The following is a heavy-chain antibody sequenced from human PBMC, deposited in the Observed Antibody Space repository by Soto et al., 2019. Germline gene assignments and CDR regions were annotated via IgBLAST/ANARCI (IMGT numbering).Heavy chain of an antibody. CDR2: INHSGVT. D-gene: IGHD6-19*01. V-gene: IGHV4-61*08. CDR3: ARFSGSYYYAMDV. J-gene: IGHJ6*02. Sequence: SETLSLTCTVSGGSIRSGDNYWSWIRQTPGKGLEWIGEINHSGVTNYKPSLKRRVTISVDTSKNQFSLQLKSVTAADTALYYCARFSGSYYYAMDVWGQGSTVTVSS. CDR1: GGSIRSGDNY.